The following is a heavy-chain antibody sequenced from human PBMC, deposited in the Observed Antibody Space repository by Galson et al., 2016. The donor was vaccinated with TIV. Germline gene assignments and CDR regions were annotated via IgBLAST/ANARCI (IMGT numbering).Heavy chain of an antibody. J-gene: IGHJ4*02. CDR3: ARDGGSGTFYNVGTY. CDR1: GGSFSSYY. D-gene: IGHD3-10*01. V-gene: IGHV4-4*07. Sequence: SETLSLTCTISGGSFSSYYWSWIRQPAGKGLEWIGRIYYGLIYTSGSTDYNHSLKSRVTMSLDTSKSQLSLRLTSGTAADTAAYYCARDGGSGTFYNVGTYWGPGTLVTVSS. CDR2: IYYGLIYTSGST.